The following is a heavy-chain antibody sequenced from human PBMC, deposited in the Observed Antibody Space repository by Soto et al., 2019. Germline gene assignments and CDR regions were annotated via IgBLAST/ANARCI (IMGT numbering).Heavy chain of an antibody. D-gene: IGHD1-1*01. Sequence: QVQLVQSGAEVKKPGASVKVSCKASGYTFIAYYIHWVRQAPGQGLEWMGWVNPNRGGTSYAQKFQDRVTMTRDTSISTSYMELSRLSSDDTAVYYCAASDSITTTGEYWGQGTLVIVSS. V-gene: IGHV1-2*02. J-gene: IGHJ4*02. CDR3: AASDSITTTGEY. CDR2: VNPNRGGT. CDR1: GYTFIAYY.